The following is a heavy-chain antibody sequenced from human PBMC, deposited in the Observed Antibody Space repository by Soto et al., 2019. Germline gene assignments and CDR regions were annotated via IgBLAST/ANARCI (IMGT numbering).Heavy chain of an antibody. CDR2: IFHDGNT. D-gene: IGHD2-8*02. J-gene: IGHJ5*02. Sequence: RSLTCAVSGASIGSGGWWSWVRQPPGKGLEWIAEIFHDGNTNYSPSLKSRVTISVDKSQNQFSLNVYSLTAADTAVYYCARHEGWTGPDQWGQGTLVTVSS. CDR1: GASIGSGGW. V-gene: IGHV4-4*02. CDR3: ARHEGWTGPDQ.